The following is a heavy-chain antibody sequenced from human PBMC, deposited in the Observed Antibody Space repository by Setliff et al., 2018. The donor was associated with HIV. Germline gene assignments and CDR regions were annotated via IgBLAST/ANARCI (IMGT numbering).Heavy chain of an antibody. CDR2: ISTDGNTT. J-gene: IGHJ1*01. Sequence: GGSLRLSCTASGFNFSNFAMSWVRQGPGKGLEWVSAISTDGNTTFCADSVRGRFTISRDNAKNTLYLQMNSLRAEDTAVYYCAKDDYFQSWGQGTQVTVSS. CDR1: GFNFSNFA. CDR3: AKDDYFQS. V-gene: IGHV3-23*01.